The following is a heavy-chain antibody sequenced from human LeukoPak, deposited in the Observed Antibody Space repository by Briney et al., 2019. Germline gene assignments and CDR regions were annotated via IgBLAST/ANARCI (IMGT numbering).Heavy chain of an antibody. D-gene: IGHD3-22*01. CDR1: GFTFSNYA. CDR3: AKGRSAAMIEAAFDY. CDR2: ISGSGGRP. J-gene: IGHJ4*02. Sequence: GGSLRLSCAASGFTFSNYAMSWVRQAPGKGLEWVSVISGSGGRPYYEDSVKGRFTISRDNSKNTLYLQMNSLRAEDTAVYYCAKGRSAAMIEAAFDYWGQGTLVTVSS. V-gene: IGHV3-23*01.